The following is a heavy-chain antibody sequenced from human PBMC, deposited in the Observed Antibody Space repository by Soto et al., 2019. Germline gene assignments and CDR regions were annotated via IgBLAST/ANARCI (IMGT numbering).Heavy chain of an antibody. D-gene: IGHD3-9*01. V-gene: IGHV3-23*01. CDR2: ISGSGGST. CDR1: GFTFSSYA. Sequence: EVQLLESGGGLVQPGGSLRLSCAASGFTFSSYAMSWVRQAPGKGLEWVSAISGSGGSTYYADSVKGRFTISRDNSKNTLYLQMNRLRAEDTAVYYCAKADHYDILTGAAVDYWGQGTLVTVSS. CDR3: AKADHYDILTGAAVDY. J-gene: IGHJ4*02.